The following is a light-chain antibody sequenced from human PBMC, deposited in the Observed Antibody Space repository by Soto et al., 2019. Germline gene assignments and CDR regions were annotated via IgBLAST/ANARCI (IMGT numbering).Light chain of an antibody. V-gene: IGKV1-13*02. CDR2: DAS. CDR1: QGISSA. J-gene: IGKJ5*01. Sequence: AIQLTQSPSSLSASVGYRVNITCRASQGISSALAWYQQKPGKAPKLLIYDASSLESGVPSRFSGSGSGTDFTLTISSLQPEDFATYYCQQFNSYPLTFGQGTRLEIK. CDR3: QQFNSYPLT.